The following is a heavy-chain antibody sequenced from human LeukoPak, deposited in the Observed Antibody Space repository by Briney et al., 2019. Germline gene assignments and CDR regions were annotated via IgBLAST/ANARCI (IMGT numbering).Heavy chain of an antibody. V-gene: IGHV3-30-3*01. CDR3: AKDLRLAAYYFDY. CDR1: GFTLSSYA. Sequence: GGFLRLSCAASGFTLSSYAMHWVRQAPGKGLEWVAVISYDGSNKYYADSVKGRFTISRDNSRNTLYLQMNSLRAEDTAVYYCAKDLRLAAYYFDYWGQGTLVTVSS. CDR2: ISYDGSNK. J-gene: IGHJ4*02. D-gene: IGHD6-25*01.